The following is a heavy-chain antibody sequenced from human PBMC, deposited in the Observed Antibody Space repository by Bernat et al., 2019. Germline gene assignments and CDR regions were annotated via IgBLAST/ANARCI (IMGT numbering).Heavy chain of an antibody. CDR2: IWYDGSNK. V-gene: IGHV3-33*01. CDR1: GFTFSSYG. Sequence: QVQLVESGGGVVQPGRSLRLSCAASGFTFSSYGMHWVRQAPGKGLEWVAVIWYDGSNKYYADSVKGRFTISRDNSKNTLYLQMNSLRAEDTAVYYCALAGGYYDYICGSWLDPWGQGTLVTVSS. J-gene: IGHJ5*02. CDR3: ALAGGYYDYICGSWLDP. D-gene: IGHD3-16*01.